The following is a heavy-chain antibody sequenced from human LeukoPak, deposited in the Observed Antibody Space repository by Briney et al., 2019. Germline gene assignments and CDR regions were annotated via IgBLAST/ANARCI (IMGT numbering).Heavy chain of an antibody. CDR2: IYYSGST. CDR1: GDSISTFY. CDR3: ARSSYSSSSPDYYYYMDV. V-gene: IGHV4-59*08. Sequence: SETLSLTCTVSGDSISTFYWNWIRQPPGKGLEWIGHIYYSGSTNYNPSLKSRVTISVDTSKNQFSLKLSSVTAADTAVYYCARSSYSSSSPDYYYYMDVWGKGTTVTVSS. D-gene: IGHD6-6*01. J-gene: IGHJ6*03.